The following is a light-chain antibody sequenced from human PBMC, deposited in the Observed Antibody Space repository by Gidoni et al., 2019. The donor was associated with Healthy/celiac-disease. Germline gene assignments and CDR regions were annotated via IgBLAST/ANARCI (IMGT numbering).Light chain of an antibody. CDR1: QSVSSN. CDR3: QQYNNWPPMYS. V-gene: IGKV3-15*01. J-gene: IGKJ2*03. Sequence: EVAMRQSPATLSVSPGERATLSCRASQSVSSNLAWYQQKPGQAPRLLIYGASTRATGIPARFSGSGSGTEFTLTISSLQSEDFAVYYCQQYNNWPPMYSFGQGTKLEIK. CDR2: GAS.